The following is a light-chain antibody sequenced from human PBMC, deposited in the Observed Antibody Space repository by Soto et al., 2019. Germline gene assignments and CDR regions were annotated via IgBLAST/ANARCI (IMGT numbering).Light chain of an antibody. J-gene: IGKJ3*01. V-gene: IGKV3-20*01. Sequence: EIVLTQSPGTLSLSPGDRATLSCRASQSVRSSYLAWYQQKPGQAPRLLIYGASSRATGIPARFSGSGSGTDFTLTISRLEPEDFAVYYCQKYGDSPLFGPGTKVDIK. CDR1: QSVRSSY. CDR2: GAS. CDR3: QKYGDSPL.